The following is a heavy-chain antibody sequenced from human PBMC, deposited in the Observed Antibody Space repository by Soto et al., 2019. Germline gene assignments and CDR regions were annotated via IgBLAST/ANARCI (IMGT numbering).Heavy chain of an antibody. V-gene: IGHV1-69*13. CDR2: IVPTFGTA. CDR3: AGLNWSGYNLPLDY. D-gene: IGHD3-3*01. J-gene: IGHJ4*02. CDR1: GGTFGTYA. Sequence: SVKVSCKASGGTFGTYAINWVRQAPGQGLEWVGGIVPTFGTANNAQKFQGRVTITADESTSTAYMELSSLRSEDTAVYYCAGLNWSGYNLPLDYWGQGSLVTVSS.